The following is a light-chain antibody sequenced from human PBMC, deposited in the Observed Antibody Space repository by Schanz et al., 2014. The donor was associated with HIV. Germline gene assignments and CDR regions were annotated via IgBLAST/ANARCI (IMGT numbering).Light chain of an antibody. Sequence: QSALTQPASVSGSPGQSITISCTGTSTDVGSNGHVSWYQQHPGKAPKLLIYDVNNRPSGISDRFSGSKSGNTASLTVSGLQAEDEADYYCSSYAGSNNLVFGGGTKLTVL. CDR1: STDVGSNGH. CDR2: DVN. V-gene: IGLV2-14*03. CDR3: SSYAGSNNLV. J-gene: IGLJ3*02.